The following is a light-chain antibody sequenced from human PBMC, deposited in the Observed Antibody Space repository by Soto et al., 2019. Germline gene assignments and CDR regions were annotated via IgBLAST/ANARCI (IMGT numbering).Light chain of an antibody. J-gene: IGKJ5*01. Sequence: DIVLTQSPDTLSLSPGERATLSCRASQSVSNYLAWYQQKPGQAPRLLIYGASTRATGIPARFSGSGPGTDFTLIISSLEPEDFAVYYCQHRGDWPPITFGQGTRLEIK. CDR1: QSVSNY. CDR2: GAS. CDR3: QHRGDWPPIT. V-gene: IGKV3-11*01.